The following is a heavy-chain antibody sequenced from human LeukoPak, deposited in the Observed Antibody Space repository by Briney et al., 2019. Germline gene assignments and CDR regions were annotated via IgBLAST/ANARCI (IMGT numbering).Heavy chain of an antibody. Sequence: GGSLRLSCAASGFTFSSYAMNWVRQAPGRGLEWVSGFSGSGGTTYYADSVKGRFTISRDNPKNTLYLQMNSLRAEDTAVYYCANGNRCTSPNCLGYYYFYMDVWGKGTTVTVSS. D-gene: IGHD2-8*01. CDR1: GFTFSSYA. J-gene: IGHJ6*03. V-gene: IGHV3-23*01. CDR2: FSGSGGTT. CDR3: ANGNRCTSPNCLGYYYFYMDV.